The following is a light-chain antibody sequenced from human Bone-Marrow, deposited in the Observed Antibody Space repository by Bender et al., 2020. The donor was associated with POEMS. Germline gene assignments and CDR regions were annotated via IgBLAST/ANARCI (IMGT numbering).Light chain of an antibody. CDR3: QSAGSSGSYV. CDR2: GDA. CDR1: NIGSKS. V-gene: IGLV3-21*02. Sequence: SYILTQPPSVSVAPGQTATIVCGGNNIGSKSVHWYQQKPGQAPVLVVHGDADRPPGIPDRFSGSNSGPAAPLTISRVEAGDEADYYCQSAGSSGSYVFGTGTKVTVL. J-gene: IGLJ1*01.